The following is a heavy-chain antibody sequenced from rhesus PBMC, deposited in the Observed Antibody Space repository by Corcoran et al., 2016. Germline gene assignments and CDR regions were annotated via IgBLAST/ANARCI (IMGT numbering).Heavy chain of an antibody. V-gene: IGHV4-147*01. D-gene: IGHD1-38*01. CDR1: GGSISSNY. Sequence: QVQLQESGPGLVKPSETLSLTCAVSGGSISSNYWSWIRKSPGKGLEWIGYIYGGSGSTSYHPSLKSRVTISTDTSKNQVSLKLSSVTAADTAVYYCASPGGSLDVWGRGVLVTVSS. J-gene: IGHJ5-2*02. CDR3: ASPGGSLDV. CDR2: IYGGSGST.